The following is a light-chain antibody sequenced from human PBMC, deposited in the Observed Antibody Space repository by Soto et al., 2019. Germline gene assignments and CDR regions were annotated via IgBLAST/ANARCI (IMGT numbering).Light chain of an antibody. Sequence: EIVLTQSPATLSVSPGERAALSCRASQSISSNLAWYQQKPGQPPRLLISGASTRATGIPARFSGSGSGTEFTLTISSLQSEDFAIYYCQRYNNWPLTFGGGTKVESK. CDR1: QSISSN. CDR2: GAS. V-gene: IGKV3-15*01. CDR3: QRYNNWPLT. J-gene: IGKJ4*01.